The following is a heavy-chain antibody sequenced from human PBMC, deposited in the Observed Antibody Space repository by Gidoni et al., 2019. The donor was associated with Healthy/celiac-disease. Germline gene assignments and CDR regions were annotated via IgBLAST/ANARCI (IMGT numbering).Heavy chain of an antibody. D-gene: IGHD3-22*01. Sequence: EVQLVESGGGLVKPGGSLRLSCAASGFPFSSYSMNWVRQAPGKGLEWVSSISSSSSYIYYADSVKGRFTISRDNAKNSLYLQMNSLRAEDTAVYYCARGHYYDSSGYGYWGQGTLVTVSS. CDR2: ISSSSSYI. CDR1: GFPFSSYS. J-gene: IGHJ4*02. V-gene: IGHV3-21*01. CDR3: ARGHYYDSSGYGY.